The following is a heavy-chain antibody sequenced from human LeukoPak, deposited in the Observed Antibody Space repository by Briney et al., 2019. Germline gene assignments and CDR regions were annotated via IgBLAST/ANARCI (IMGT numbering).Heavy chain of an antibody. CDR2: ISYDGSNK. J-gene: IGHJ4*02. CDR1: GFTFSSYA. V-gene: IGHV3-30*04. Sequence: GRSLRLSCAASGFTFSSYAMHWVRQAPGKGLEWVAVISYDGSNKYYADPVKGRFTISRDNSKNTLYLQMNSLRAEDTAVYYCAMPHDTEYYFDYWGQGTLVTVSS. CDR3: AMPHDTEYYFDY.